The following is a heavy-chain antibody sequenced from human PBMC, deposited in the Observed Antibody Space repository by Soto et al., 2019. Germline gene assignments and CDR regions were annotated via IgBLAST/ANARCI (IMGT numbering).Heavy chain of an antibody. D-gene: IGHD2-15*01. CDR3: ARDGGRGNGATECWFDP. CDR2: ISSSSTYI. V-gene: IGHV3-21*01. CDR1: GFTFSGYT. Sequence: EVQVVESGGGLVKPGGSLRLSCAASGFTFSGYTRNWVRQAPGRGLEWLSSISSSSTYIYYADSVKGRFTISRHNAKSALDLQMNCLRVEDTAVYYCARDGGRGNGATECWFDPWGQGTLVTVSS. J-gene: IGHJ5*02.